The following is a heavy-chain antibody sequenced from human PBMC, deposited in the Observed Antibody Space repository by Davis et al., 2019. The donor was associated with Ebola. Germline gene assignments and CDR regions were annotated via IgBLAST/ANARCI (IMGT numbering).Heavy chain of an antibody. CDR2: INPNSENI. Sequence: AASVNVSCKASGYTFTTYDIRCVRPAPGQGLEWMGWINPNSENIGYAQKFQGRVTMTRSTSISTAYMELSSLRSEDTAVYYCARGGYFDWLTRWHYYGMDVWGQGTTVTVSS. CDR3: ARGGYFDWLTRWHYYGMDV. D-gene: IGHD3-9*01. V-gene: IGHV1-8*01. J-gene: IGHJ6*02. CDR1: GYTFTTYD.